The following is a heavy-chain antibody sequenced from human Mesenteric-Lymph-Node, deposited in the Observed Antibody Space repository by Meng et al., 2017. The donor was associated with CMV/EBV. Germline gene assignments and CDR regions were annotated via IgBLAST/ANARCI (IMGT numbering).Heavy chain of an antibody. CDR3: ARRYYPSGTYYENNWFDV. D-gene: IGHD3-10*01. J-gene: IGHJ5*02. CDR2: IYPGDSDT. V-gene: IGHV5-51*01. CDR1: FTNYW. Sequence: FTNYWIGWVRQMPGKGLEWMGIIYPGDSDTRYSPSFQGQVTISADKSINTAYLQWSSLKASDTAMYYCARRYYPSGTYYENNWFDVWGQGTLVTVSS.